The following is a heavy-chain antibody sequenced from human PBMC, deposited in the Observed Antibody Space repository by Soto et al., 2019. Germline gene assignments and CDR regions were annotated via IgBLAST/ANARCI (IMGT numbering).Heavy chain of an antibody. D-gene: IGHD2-2*01. CDR2: ASSDGSNQ. CDR1: GFSFNKYG. CDR3: AKDRVIQLLPIWPDP. J-gene: IGHJ5*02. Sequence: WSLRLSCAASGFSFNKYGMHWVRQAPGKGLEWVAYASSDGSNQYYADSVKGRFTISRDNSKSTLYLQLDSLRVDDTAVYYCAKDRVIQLLPIWPDPWGQGTLVTVSS. V-gene: IGHV3-30*18.